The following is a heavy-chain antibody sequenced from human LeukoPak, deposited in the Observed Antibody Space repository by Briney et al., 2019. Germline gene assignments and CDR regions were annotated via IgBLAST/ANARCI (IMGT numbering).Heavy chain of an antibody. CDR3: VRHGGTRITLIEVCYFDS. Sequence: SETLSLTCSVSGGSITSSSYYWGWLRQPPEKGLEWIGSIYHTGGTFYSPSLKSRVTISVDTSKNQFSLKLSSVTAADTAVYYCVRHGGTRITLIEVCYFDSWGQGTLVTVSS. V-gene: IGHV4-39*01. D-gene: IGHD4-11*01. CDR2: IYHTGGT. CDR1: GGSITSSSYY. J-gene: IGHJ4*02.